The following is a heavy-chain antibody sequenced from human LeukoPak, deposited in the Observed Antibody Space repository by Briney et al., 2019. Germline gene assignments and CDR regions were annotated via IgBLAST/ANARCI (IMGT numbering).Heavy chain of an antibody. Sequence: GASVKVSCKASGYTFTSYAMNWVRQAPGQGLEWMGWINTNTGNPTYAQGFTGRFVFSLDTSVSTAYLQISSLKAEDTAVYYCARERLRHYYDSSGYSGYWGQGTLVTVSS. CDR2: INTNTGNP. J-gene: IGHJ4*02. D-gene: IGHD3-22*01. V-gene: IGHV7-4-1*02. CDR3: ARERLRHYYDSSGYSGY. CDR1: GYTFTSYA.